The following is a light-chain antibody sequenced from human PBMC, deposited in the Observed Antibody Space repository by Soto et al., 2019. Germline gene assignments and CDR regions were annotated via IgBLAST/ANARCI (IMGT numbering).Light chain of an antibody. J-gene: IGKJ1*01. CDR1: QILLNNNGYNY. Sequence: IVMTQSPLSLVVTPGEPASISCSSSQILLNNNGYNYLDWYLQKPGQSPQLLIYLGSSRASGVPARFSGSGSGTDFTLTISRVEAEDVGFYYCMQALQAPLTFGQGTKVDIK. CDR3: MQALQAPLT. CDR2: LGS. V-gene: IGKV2-28*01.